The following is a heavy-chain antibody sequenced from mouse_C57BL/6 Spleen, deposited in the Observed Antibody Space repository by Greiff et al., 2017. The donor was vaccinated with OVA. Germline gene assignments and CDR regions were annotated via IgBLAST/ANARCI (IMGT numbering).Heavy chain of an antibody. CDR2: INPYNGGT. CDR1: GYTFTDYY. CDR3: ARSGNYPWFAY. D-gene: IGHD4-1*01. J-gene: IGHJ3*01. V-gene: IGHV1-19*01. Sequence: EVQLQQSGPVLVKPGASVKMSCKASGYTFTDYYMNWVKQSHGKSLEWIGVINPYNGGTSYNQKFKGKATLTVDKSSSTAYMELNSLTSEDSAVYYCARSGNYPWFAYWGQGTLVTVSA.